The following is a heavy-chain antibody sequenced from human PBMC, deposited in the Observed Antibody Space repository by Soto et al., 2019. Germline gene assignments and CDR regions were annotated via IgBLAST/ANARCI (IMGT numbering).Heavy chain of an antibody. D-gene: IGHD2-15*01. CDR2: ISSGGSTI. Sequence: EVQLVESGGGLVQPGGSLRLSCAASGFTFSSYEMNWVRQAPGQGLEWVSYISSGGSTIYFADSVKGRFTISRDNAKNSLDSQMNSLRAEDTAVYYCARGWPFDYWGQGTLVTVSS. CDR3: ARGWPFDY. J-gene: IGHJ4*02. CDR1: GFTFSSYE. V-gene: IGHV3-48*03.